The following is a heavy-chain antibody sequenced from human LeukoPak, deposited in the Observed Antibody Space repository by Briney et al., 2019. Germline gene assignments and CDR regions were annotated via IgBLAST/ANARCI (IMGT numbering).Heavy chain of an antibody. CDR3: ARYANSPYYYYAMDV. CDR1: GGSIIGYY. CDR2: IYYSGST. V-gene: IGHV4-59*12. Sequence: PSETLSLTCTVSGGSIIGYYLSWIRQPPGKGVEWIGSIYYSGSTNYNPSLKSRVIISVETSKNQFSLKLSSVTAADTAVYYCARYANSPYYYYAMDVWGQGATVTVSS. D-gene: IGHD4/OR15-4a*01. J-gene: IGHJ6*02.